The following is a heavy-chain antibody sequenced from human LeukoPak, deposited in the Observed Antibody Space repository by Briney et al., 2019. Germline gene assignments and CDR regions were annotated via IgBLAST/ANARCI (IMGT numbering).Heavy chain of an antibody. J-gene: IGHJ5*02. V-gene: IGHV1-18*01. Sequence: ASVKVSCKASGYTFSDYGITWGRQAPGQGLEWMGGTNVHNGNINYAQKFQGRISMTTDTSTTTAFMELRSLRSDDTAVYYCARGIEGYDVLTGYYPWGQGTLVTVSS. CDR1: GYTFSDYG. CDR3: ARGIEGYDVLTGYYP. D-gene: IGHD3-9*01. CDR2: TNVHNGNI.